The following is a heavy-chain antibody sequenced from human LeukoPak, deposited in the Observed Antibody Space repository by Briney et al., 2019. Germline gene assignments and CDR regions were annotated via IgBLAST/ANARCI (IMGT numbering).Heavy chain of an antibody. J-gene: IGHJ4*02. D-gene: IGHD2-21*02. CDR2: INHSGST. V-gene: IGHV4-34*01. CDR1: GGSFSGYY. Sequence: PSETLSLTCAVYGGSFSGYYWSWIRQPPGKGLEWIGEINHSGSTNCNPSLKSRVTISVDTSKNQFSLKLSSVTTADTAVYYCARHELAYCGGDCYSGDYWGQGTLVTVSS. CDR3: ARHELAYCGGDCYSGDY.